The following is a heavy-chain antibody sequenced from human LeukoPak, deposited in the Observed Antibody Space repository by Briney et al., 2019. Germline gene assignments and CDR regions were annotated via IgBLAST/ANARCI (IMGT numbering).Heavy chain of an antibody. CDR1: GFTVSDYY. V-gene: IGHV3-11*04. CDR2: ISFSGSTI. Sequence: GGSLRLSCAASGFTVSDYYMTWIRQAPGKGLDWVSYISFSGSTIYYADSVKGRFIISRDTAKNSLYLQMNSLRAEDTAVYSCARRTNYLAFDYWGQGTLVTVSS. J-gene: IGHJ4*02. D-gene: IGHD4/OR15-4a*01. CDR3: ARRTNYLAFDY.